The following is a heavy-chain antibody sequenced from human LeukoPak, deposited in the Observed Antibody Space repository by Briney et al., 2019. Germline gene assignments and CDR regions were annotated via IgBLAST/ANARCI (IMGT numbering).Heavy chain of an antibody. CDR1: GGTFSSYA. D-gene: IGHD1-14*01. CDR3: AKDWREPPGIMDV. Sequence: ASVKVSCKASGGTFSSYAISWVRQAPGQGLEWMGGIIPIFGTANYAQKFQGRVTITADESTSTAYMELSSLRSEDTAVYYCAKDWREPPGIMDVWGKGTTVTVSS. V-gene: IGHV1-69*13. CDR2: IIPIFGTA. J-gene: IGHJ6*03.